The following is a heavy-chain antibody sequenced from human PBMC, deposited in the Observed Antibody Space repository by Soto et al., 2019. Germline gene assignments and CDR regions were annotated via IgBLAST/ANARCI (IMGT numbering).Heavy chain of an antibody. D-gene: IGHD3-10*01. CDR1: GFTFSSHW. J-gene: IGHJ4*02. V-gene: IGHV3-74*01. Sequence: EVQLVESGGDLVQPGGSLRLSCVASGFTFSSHWIHWVRQGPEKGLVWVSRLNGDGSSTNYADSVKGRFTISRDNAKNTVYLQMSSLRAEDTAVYFCARGSYGAYYFDYWGQGALVTVSS. CDR3: ARGSYGAYYFDY. CDR2: LNGDGSST.